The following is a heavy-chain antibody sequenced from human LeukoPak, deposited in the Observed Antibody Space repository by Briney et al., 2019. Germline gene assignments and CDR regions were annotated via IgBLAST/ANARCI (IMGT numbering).Heavy chain of an antibody. D-gene: IGHD4-17*01. Sequence: GGSLRLSCSASGFTFSGYAMHWVRQAPGKGLESVSAISSNGGSTYYADSVKGRFTISRDNSKNTLYLQMSSLRAEDTAVYYCARDWGTTVTYDLSPAFDYWGQGTLVTVSS. V-gene: IGHV3-64D*06. CDR1: GFTFSGYA. J-gene: IGHJ4*02. CDR2: ISSNGGST. CDR3: ARDWGTTVTYDLSPAFDY.